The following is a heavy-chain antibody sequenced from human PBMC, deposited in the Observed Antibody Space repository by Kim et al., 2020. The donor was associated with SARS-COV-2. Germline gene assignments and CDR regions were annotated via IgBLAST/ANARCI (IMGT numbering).Heavy chain of an antibody. CDR3: ARGYGSGTNY. Sequence: STGYADSVKGRVTTAGDNAKNTLYLQMNSLRLEDTAVYYCARGYGSGTNYWGQGTLVTVST. V-gene: IGHV3-74*01. J-gene: IGHJ4*02. CDR2: ST. D-gene: IGHD3-10*01.